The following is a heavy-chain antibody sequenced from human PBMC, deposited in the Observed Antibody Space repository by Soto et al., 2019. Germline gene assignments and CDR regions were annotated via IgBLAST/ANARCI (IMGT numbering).Heavy chain of an antibody. CDR1: GFAFHTHA. D-gene: IGHD1-26*01. Sequence: EVQLLESGGGLVQPGGSLRLSCAASGFAFHTHALSWVRQAPGKGLEWVSGISASGVTTYYADSVKGRFTISRDNSKNTVTLLKISLRAEHTALYYCAKDRTPPLSLSPSAQAIKNLMVGLCFDCWGQGTRLTVSS. CDR2: ISASGVTT. V-gene: IGHV3-23*01. CDR3: AKDRTPPLSLSPSAQAIKNLMVGLCFDC. J-gene: IGHJ4*02.